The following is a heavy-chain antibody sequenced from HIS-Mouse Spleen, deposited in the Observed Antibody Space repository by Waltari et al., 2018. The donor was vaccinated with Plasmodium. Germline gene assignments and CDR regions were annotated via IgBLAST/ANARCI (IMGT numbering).Heavy chain of an antibody. V-gene: IGHV3-9*01. CDR2: ISWNSGSI. CDR1: GFTFDDYA. Sequence: EVQLVESGGGLVQPGRSLRLSCAASGFTFDDYAMHWVRQAPGKGLEWVSGISWNSGSIGYADSVKGRFTISRDNAKNSLYLQMNSLRAEDTALYYCAKDFCSGGSCLGLFDYWGQGTLVTVS. J-gene: IGHJ4*02. CDR3: AKDFCSGGSCLGLFDY. D-gene: IGHD2-15*01.